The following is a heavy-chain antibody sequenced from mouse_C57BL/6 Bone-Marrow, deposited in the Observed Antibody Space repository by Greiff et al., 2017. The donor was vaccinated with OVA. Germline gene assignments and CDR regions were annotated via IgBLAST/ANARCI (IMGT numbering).Heavy chain of an antibody. Sequence: EVQLQQSGTVLARPGASVKMSCKTSGYTFTSYWMHWVKQRPGQGLEWIGAIYPGNSDTSYNQKFKGKAKLTAVTSASTAYMELSSLTNEDSAVYYCTRGYDYDGRRFAYWGQGTLVTVSA. D-gene: IGHD2-4*01. CDR2: IYPGNSDT. CDR1: GYTFTSYW. V-gene: IGHV1-5*01. J-gene: IGHJ3*01. CDR3: TRGYDYDGRRFAY.